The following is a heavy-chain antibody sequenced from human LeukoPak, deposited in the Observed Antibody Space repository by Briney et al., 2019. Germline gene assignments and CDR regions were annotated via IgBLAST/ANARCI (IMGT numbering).Heavy chain of an antibody. CDR1: GGSISSYY. Sequence: SETLSLTCTVSGGSISSYYWSWIRQPAGKGLEGIGRIYTSGSTNYNPSLKSRGTMSVDTSKNQFSLKLSSVTAADTAVYYCARNDQGDYDILTGLFDPWGQGTLVTVSS. V-gene: IGHV4-4*07. J-gene: IGHJ5*02. D-gene: IGHD3-9*01. CDR2: IYTSGST. CDR3: ARNDQGDYDILTGLFDP.